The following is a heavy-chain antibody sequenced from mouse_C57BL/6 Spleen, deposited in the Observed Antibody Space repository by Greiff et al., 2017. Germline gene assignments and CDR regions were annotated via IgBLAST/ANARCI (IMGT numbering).Heavy chain of an antibody. CDR2: ISDDGST. J-gene: IGHJ3*01. CDR3: ALYDGYYGGFAY. V-gene: IGHV3-6*01. Sequence: VQLQQSGPGLVKPSPSLTLTCSATGYSITSGYYSNWIRQFPRNKLGLVGYISDDGSTNYNPSLKNRISITRDTSKNQFFLKLNSVPTEDTSAYYCALYDGYYGGFAYWGQGTMVTVSA. CDR1: GYSITSGYY. D-gene: IGHD2-3*01.